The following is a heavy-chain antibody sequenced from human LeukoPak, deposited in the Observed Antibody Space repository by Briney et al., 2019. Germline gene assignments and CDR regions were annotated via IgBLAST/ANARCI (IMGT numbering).Heavy chain of an antibody. V-gene: IGHV3-23*01. CDR1: GITFRSYA. D-gene: IGHD3-9*01. Sequence: GGSLRLSCVASGITFRSYAMSWVRQAPGKGLEWVSGISSNGGSTYYADSVKGRFTISRDNSKNTLYLQMNSLRAEDTAVYYCAKGPYDILTGYSTYNWFDPWGQGTLVTVSS. J-gene: IGHJ5*02. CDR2: ISSNGGST. CDR3: AKGPYDILTGYSTYNWFDP.